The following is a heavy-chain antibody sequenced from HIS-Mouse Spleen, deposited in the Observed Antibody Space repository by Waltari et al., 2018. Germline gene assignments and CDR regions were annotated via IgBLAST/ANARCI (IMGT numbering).Heavy chain of an antibody. D-gene: IGHD1-26*01. V-gene: IGHV4-34*01. CDR3: ARMGPASGSYGDY. J-gene: IGHJ4*02. CDR2: INHSGST. CDR1: GGSFSGSY. Sequence: QVQLQQWGAGLLKPSETLSLPCAVYGGSFSGSYWSWIRQPPGKGLEWIGEINHSGSTNYNPSLKSRVTISVDTSKNQFSLKLSSVTAADTAVYYCARMGPASGSYGDYWGQGTLVTVSS.